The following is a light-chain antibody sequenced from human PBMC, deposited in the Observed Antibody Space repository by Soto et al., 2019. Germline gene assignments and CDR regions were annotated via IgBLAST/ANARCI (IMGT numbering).Light chain of an antibody. Sequence: DVVMTQSPLSLPXTLGQPASISCRSNQSLVHSDGIAYFSWFQQRPGRSPRRLIYKVSNRDSGVPARFSGSGSGTDFALKISRVEAEDVGVYYCMQGTHWPITFGQGTRREIK. CDR1: QSLVHSDGIAY. V-gene: IGKV2-30*02. J-gene: IGKJ5*01. CDR3: MQGTHWPIT. CDR2: KVS.